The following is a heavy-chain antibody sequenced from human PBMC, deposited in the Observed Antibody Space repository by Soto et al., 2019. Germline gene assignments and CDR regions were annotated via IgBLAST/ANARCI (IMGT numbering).Heavy chain of an antibody. CDR2: IIPIFGTA. CDR1: GGTFSSYA. D-gene: IGHD6-19*01. V-gene: IGHV1-69*13. J-gene: IGHJ6*02. Sequence: ASVKVSCKASGGTFSSYAISWVRQAPGQGLEWMGGIIPIFGTANYAQKFQGRVTITADESTSTAYMELSSLRSEDTAVYYCARSPYGGWDYYGMDVWGQGTTVTVSS. CDR3: ARSPYGGWDYYGMDV.